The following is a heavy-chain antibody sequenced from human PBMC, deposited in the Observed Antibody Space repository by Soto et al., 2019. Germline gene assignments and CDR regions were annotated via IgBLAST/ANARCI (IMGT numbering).Heavy chain of an antibody. CDR3: LSGTPGGFDY. Sequence: EVQLVESGGGLVQPGGSLRLSCAASGFTFSSYWMHWVRQAPGRGLVWVSRIDSDESTTNYADSVKGRFTISRDNAKNTLYLQMNSLRAEDTAVYYCLSGTPGGFDYWGQGTLVTVSS. D-gene: IGHD2-15*01. CDR1: GFTFSSYW. J-gene: IGHJ4*02. CDR2: IDSDESTT. V-gene: IGHV3-74*01.